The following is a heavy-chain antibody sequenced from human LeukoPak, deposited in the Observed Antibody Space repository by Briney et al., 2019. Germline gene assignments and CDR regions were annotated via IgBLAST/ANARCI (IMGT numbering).Heavy chain of an antibody. V-gene: IGHV1-69*04. D-gene: IGHD3-3*01. CDR1: GCTFSSYA. Sequence: ASVKVSCKRSGCTFSSYAISWVRQPPAQGLDWVGRVIPIFGIENYEHNFQGRVTIPADKSTSTACMELSSLRSEATAVYYCARVTLRPTYYDFWSGYPGAFDIWGQGTMVTVSS. CDR2: VIPIFGIE. J-gene: IGHJ3*02. CDR3: ARVTLRPTYYDFWSGYPGAFDI.